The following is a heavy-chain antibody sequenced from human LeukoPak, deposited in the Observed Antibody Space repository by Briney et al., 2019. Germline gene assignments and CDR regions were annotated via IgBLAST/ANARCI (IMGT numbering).Heavy chain of an antibody. CDR2: INHSGST. Sequence: SETLSLTCAVYGGSFSGYYWSWIRQPPGKGLEWIGEINHSGSTSYNPSLKSRVTISVDTSKNQFSLKLSSVTAADTAVYYCARQSVTGDPDAFDIWGQGTMVTVSS. V-gene: IGHV4-34*01. CDR3: ARQSVTGDPDAFDI. D-gene: IGHD7-27*01. CDR1: GGSFSGYY. J-gene: IGHJ3*02.